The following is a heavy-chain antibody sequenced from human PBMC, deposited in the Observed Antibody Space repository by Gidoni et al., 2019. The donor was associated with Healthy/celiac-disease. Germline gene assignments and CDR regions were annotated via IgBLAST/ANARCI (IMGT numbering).Heavy chain of an antibody. CDR3: ARELTYYYDSSGYSPSI. CDR2: IYTSGST. CDR1: GGSISSGSYY. V-gene: IGHV4-61*02. D-gene: IGHD3-22*01. J-gene: IGHJ4*02. Sequence: QVQLQESGPGLVKPSQTLSLTCTVSGGSISSGSYYWSWIRQPAGKGLEWIGRIYTSGSTNYNPSLKSRVTISVDTSKNQFSLKLSSVTAADTAVYYCARELTYYYDSSGYSPSIWGQGTLVTVSS.